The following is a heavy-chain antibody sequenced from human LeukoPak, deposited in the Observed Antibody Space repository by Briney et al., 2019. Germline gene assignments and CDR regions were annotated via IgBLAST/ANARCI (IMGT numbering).Heavy chain of an antibody. CDR1: GGSISPYF. V-gene: IGHV4-59*01. Sequence: SETLSLTCTVSGGSISPYFWSWIRQPPGKGLEWIGYISYTGNTNYNPSLKSRVTISVDTSKDQFSLQLTSVTAADTAVYYCARDDYRGVTNFDPWGQGTLVTVSS. J-gene: IGHJ5*02. D-gene: IGHD3-10*01. CDR3: ARDDYRGVTNFDP. CDR2: ISYTGNT.